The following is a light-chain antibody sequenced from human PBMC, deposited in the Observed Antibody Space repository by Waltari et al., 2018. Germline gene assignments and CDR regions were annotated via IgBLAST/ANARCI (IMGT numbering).Light chain of an antibody. V-gene: IGKV3D-15*01. Sequence: IVLTQSPATLSVSPRHRATLPCRASQSVSSNLAWYQQKPGQAPRLLLYDASTRATAIPARFSGSGSGTEFTLTISSLQSEDFAVYYCQQYNDWPRTFGQGTKVEMK. J-gene: IGKJ1*01. CDR3: QQYNDWPRT. CDR2: DAS. CDR1: QSVSSN.